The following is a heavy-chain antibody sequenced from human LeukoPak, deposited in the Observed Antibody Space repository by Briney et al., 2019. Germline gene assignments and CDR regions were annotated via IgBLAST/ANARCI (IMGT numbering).Heavy chain of an antibody. V-gene: IGHV3-53*01. CDR2: IYSGGST. D-gene: IGHD4-17*01. CDR3: AKVIYGDYGMDV. Sequence: PGGSLRLSCAASGFTVSSNYMSWVRQAPGKGLEWVSVIYSGGSTYYADSVKGRFTISRDNSKNTLYLQMNSLRAEDTAVYYCAKVIYGDYGMDVWGQGTTVTVSS. J-gene: IGHJ6*02. CDR1: GFTVSSNY.